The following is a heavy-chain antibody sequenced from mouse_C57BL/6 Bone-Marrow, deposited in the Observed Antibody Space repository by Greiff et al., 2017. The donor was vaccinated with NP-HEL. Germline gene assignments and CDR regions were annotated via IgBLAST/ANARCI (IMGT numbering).Heavy chain of an antibody. J-gene: IGHJ2*01. CDR3: ASPVFY. Sequence: QVQLQQPGAELVRPGTSVKLSCKASGYTFTSYWMHWVKQRPGQGLEWIGVIDPSDSYTNYNQKFKGKATLTVDTSSSTAYMQLSSLTSEDSAVYYCASPVFYWGQGTTLTVSS. CDR2: IDPSDSYT. V-gene: IGHV1-59*01. CDR1: GYTFTSYW.